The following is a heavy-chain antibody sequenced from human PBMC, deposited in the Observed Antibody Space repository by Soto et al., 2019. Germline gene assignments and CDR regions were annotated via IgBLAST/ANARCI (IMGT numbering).Heavy chain of an antibody. D-gene: IGHD3-10*01. CDR1: GFSLSDHY. V-gene: IGHV3-72*01. Sequence: EVQLVESGGGLVQPGGSLRLSCTASGFSLSDHYVDWVRQAPGKGLEWVGRSRNKANSYATEYAASVRGRFTISRDDSSTSLYLQMDSLKTEDTAVYYCYRDFTASGIYAVDYWGQGTLVTVSS. CDR3: YRDFTASGIYAVDY. CDR2: SRNKANSYAT. J-gene: IGHJ4*02.